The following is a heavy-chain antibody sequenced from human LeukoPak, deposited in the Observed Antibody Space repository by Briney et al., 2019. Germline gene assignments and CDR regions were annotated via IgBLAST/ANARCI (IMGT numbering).Heavy chain of an antibody. Sequence: KSSETLSLTCSVSGDSISTSSYYWGWIRQPPGKGLEWIGTIYYSGSTYYHPSLTSRVTISVDTSKNQFSLKLSSVTAADTAVYYCARHKDYYYSYMDVWGKGTTVTVSS. J-gene: IGHJ6*03. V-gene: IGHV4-39*01. CDR3: ARHKDYYYSYMDV. CDR1: GDSISTSSYY. CDR2: IYYSGST.